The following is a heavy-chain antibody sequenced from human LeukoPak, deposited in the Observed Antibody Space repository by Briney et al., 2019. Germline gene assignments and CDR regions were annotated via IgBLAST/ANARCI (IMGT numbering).Heavy chain of an antibody. Sequence: PGGSLRLSCAASGFTFSSYSMNWVRQAPGKGLEWVSSISSSSSYIYYADSVKGRFTISRGNAKNSLYLQMNSLRAEDTAVYYYAAELGVVVPDATRDYWGQGTLVTVSS. D-gene: IGHD2-2*01. CDR2: ISSSSSYI. J-gene: IGHJ4*02. V-gene: IGHV3-21*01. CDR1: GFTFSSYS. CDR3: AAELGVVVPDATRDY.